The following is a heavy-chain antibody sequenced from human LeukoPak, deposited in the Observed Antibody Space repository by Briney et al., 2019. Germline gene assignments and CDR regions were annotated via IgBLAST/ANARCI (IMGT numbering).Heavy chain of an antibody. CDR1: GFTVSSNY. V-gene: IGHV3-53*01. CDR2: IYRGGST. CDR3: AELGITMIGGV. D-gene: IGHD3-10*02. Sequence: GGSLRLSCAASGFTVSSNYMSWVRQAPGKGLEWVSVIYRGGSTYYADSVKGRFTISRDNSKSTLYLQMNSLRAEDTAVYYCAELGITMIGGVWGKGTTVTISS. J-gene: IGHJ6*04.